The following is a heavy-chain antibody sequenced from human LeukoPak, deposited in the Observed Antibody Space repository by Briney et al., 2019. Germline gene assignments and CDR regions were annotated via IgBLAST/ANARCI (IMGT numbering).Heavy chain of an antibody. CDR1: GFTFSNAL. D-gene: IGHD2-15*01. J-gene: IGHJ3*01. CDR2: IKSKIDGGTT. CDR3: TKYSPLGAFDV. V-gene: IGHV3-15*01. Sequence: NPGGSLRLSCAASGFTFSNALMSWVRQAPGKGLEWVGHIKSKIDGGTTDYAAPVKGRFTISRDDSKNTLYLQMNSLKTEDTAVYYCTKYSPLGAFDVWGQGTMVTVSS.